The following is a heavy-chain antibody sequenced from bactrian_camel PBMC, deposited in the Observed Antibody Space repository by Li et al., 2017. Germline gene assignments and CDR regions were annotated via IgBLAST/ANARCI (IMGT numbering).Heavy chain of an antibody. CDR1: GFSFNSYW. CDR2: INSGGGST. J-gene: IGHJ4*01. Sequence: HVQLVESGGGLVQPGEFQRLSCAASGFSFNSYWMYWVRQAPGKGLEWVSCINSGGGSTYYADSVKGRFTISRDNAKNTLYLQLNSLKTEDTAIYYCTKGYSDYSTWGQGTQVTVS. V-gene: IGHV3S1*01. CDR3: TKGYSDYST. D-gene: IGHD4*01.